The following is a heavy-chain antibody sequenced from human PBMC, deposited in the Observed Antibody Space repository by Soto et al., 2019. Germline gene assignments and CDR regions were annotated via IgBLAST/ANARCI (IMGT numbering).Heavy chain of an antibody. CDR2: IIPIFGTA. Sequence: QVQLVQSGAEVKKPGSSVKVSCKASGGTFSSYAISWVRQAPGQGLEGMGGIIPIFGTANYAQKFQGRVTITTDESTSTAYMELGRLRSEETAVYYGAEQGGGYGYRFDYWGQGTLVTVSS. V-gene: IGHV1-69*01. CDR1: GGTFSSYA. J-gene: IGHJ4*02. CDR3: AEQGGGYGYRFDY. D-gene: IGHD5-18*01.